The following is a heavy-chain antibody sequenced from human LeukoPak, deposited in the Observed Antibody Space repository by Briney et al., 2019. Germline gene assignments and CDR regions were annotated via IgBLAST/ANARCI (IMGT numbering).Heavy chain of an antibody. CDR2: IYYSGST. V-gene: IGHV4-59*01. J-gene: IGHJ3*02. CDR1: GGSISSYY. D-gene: IGHD3-16*01. Sequence: SETLSLTCTVSGGSISSYYWSWIRQPPGKGLEWIGYIYYSGSTNYNPSLKSRVTISVDTSKNQFSLKLSSVTAADTAVYYCARGAMITFGGVINDAFDTWGQGTMVTVSS. CDR3: ARGAMITFGGVINDAFDT.